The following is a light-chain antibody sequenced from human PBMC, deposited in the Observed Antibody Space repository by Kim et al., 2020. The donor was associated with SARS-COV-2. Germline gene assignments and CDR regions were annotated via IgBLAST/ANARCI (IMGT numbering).Light chain of an antibody. CDR2: EVY. V-gene: IGLV2-8*01. CDR3: LSYAGNNIRV. Sequence: QSALTQPPSASGSLGQSVAISCTGTSSDIGGYNYVSWYQQHPGKAPKFIIYEVYKRPSGVPDRFSGSKSGNTASLTVSGLQAEDEADYYCLSYAGNNIRVFGGGTQLTVL. J-gene: IGLJ3*02. CDR1: SSDIGGYNY.